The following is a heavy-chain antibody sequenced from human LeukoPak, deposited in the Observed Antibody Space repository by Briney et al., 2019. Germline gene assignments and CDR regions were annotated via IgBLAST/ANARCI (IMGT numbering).Heavy chain of an antibody. J-gene: IGHJ4*02. CDR2: LYYSGNT. CDR1: GGSISSSSYY. CDR3: AREGGPYRPLDY. Sequence: PSETLSLTCTVSGGSISSSSYYWAWIRQPPGKGLDWIATLYYSGNTYYNPSPRSRVTISVDTSKNQFSLKLSSVTAADTAVYYCAREGGPYRPLDYSGQGTLVTVSS. V-gene: IGHV4-39*07.